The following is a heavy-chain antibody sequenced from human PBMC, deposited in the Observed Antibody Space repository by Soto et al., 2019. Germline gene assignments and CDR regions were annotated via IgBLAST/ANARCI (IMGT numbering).Heavy chain of an antibody. D-gene: IGHD5-18*01. Sequence: ASVXVSFKSSGYTFTIYGISFFLQAPGQGLEWMGWISAYNVNTNYAQKLQGRVTMTTDTSTSTAYMELRSLRSDDTAVYYCARDNQSEGSSYGYTYDAFDIWGQGTMVTVSS. CDR3: ARDNQSEGSSYGYTYDAFDI. CDR2: ISAYNVNT. V-gene: IGHV1-18*01. J-gene: IGHJ3*02. CDR1: GYTFTIYG.